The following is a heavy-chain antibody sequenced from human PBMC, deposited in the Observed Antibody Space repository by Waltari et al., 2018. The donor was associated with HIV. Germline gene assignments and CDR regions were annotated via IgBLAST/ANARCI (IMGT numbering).Heavy chain of an antibody. CDR1: GGSFSGYY. J-gene: IGHJ6*02. CDR2: INHSGST. CDR3: ARELGASSTRIWGYYYGMDV. V-gene: IGHV4-34*01. D-gene: IGHD2-2*01. Sequence: QVQLQQWGAGLLKPSETLSLTCAVYGGSFSGYYWSWIRQPPGKGLEWIGEINHSGSTNYNPSLKSRVTISVDTSKNQFSLKLSSVTAADTAVYYCARELGASSTRIWGYYYGMDVWGQGTTVTVSS.